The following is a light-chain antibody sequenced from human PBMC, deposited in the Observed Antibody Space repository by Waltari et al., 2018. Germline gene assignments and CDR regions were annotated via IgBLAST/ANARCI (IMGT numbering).Light chain of an antibody. CDR3: QYYNNYPWA. CDR2: KAS. V-gene: IGKV1-5*03. Sequence: DIQMTQSPSTLSASVGARVTITCRASHSISTWLAWFQQKPGKAPKVLIYKASSLQSGVPLRFSGSGSGTEFTLTITSLQPDDFATYYCQYYNNYPWAFGQGTKVEIK. CDR1: HSISTW. J-gene: IGKJ1*01.